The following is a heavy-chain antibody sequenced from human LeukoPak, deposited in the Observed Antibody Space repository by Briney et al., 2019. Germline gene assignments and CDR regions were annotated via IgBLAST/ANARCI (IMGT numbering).Heavy chain of an antibody. J-gene: IGHJ4*02. CDR3: ASFYDYVWGSGFDY. Sequence: GGSLRLSCGASGFTFSSYWMHRVRQTPGKGLVWVSRINSDGSSTSYADSVKGRFTISRDNAKNTLYLQMNSLSADDTAVYYCASFYDYVWGSGFDYWGQGTQVTVSS. D-gene: IGHD3-16*01. CDR2: INSDGSST. CDR1: GFTFSSYW. V-gene: IGHV3-74*01.